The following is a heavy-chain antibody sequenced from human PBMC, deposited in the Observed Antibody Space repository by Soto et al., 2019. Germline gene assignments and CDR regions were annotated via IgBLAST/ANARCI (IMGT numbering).Heavy chain of an antibody. V-gene: IGHV1-3*01. D-gene: IGHD3-9*01. CDR2: INAANGNT. Sequence: QVQLVQSGAEVKKPGASVKVSCKASGNTFSSYTMHWVRQAPGQRLEWMGWINAANGNTKYSQRLQGRVTISRDTSANTAYMELSSLRFEDTAVYYCARVRTGSAFDPWGQGTLVTVSS. CDR3: ARVRTGSAFDP. J-gene: IGHJ5*02. CDR1: GNTFSSYT.